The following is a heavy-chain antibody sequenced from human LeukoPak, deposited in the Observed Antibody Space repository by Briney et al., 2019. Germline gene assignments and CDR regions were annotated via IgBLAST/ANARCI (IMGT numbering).Heavy chain of an antibody. V-gene: IGHV4-4*02. Sequence: SETLSLTCAVSGGSISSSNWWSWVRQPPGKGLEWIGEIYHSGSTNYNPSLKSRVTISVDKSKNQFSLKLSSVTAADTAVYYCARVRAARTSYYGMDVWGQGTTVTVSS. CDR1: GGSISSSNW. CDR3: ARVRAARTSYYGMDV. D-gene: IGHD6-6*01. J-gene: IGHJ6*02. CDR2: IYHSGST.